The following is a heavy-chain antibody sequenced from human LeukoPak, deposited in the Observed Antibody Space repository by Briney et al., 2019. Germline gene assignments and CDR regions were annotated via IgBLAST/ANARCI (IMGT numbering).Heavy chain of an antibody. D-gene: IGHD1-1*01. CDR2: ISPSGGST. J-gene: IGHJ4*02. CDR3: ARELTTAMYFFDY. Sequence: ASVKVSCKASGYTFTSYYMHWVRQAPGQGLEWMGIISPSGGSTSYAQKFQGRATMTRDTSTSTVYMELSSLRSEDTAVYYCARELTTAMYFFDYWGQGTLVTVSS. V-gene: IGHV1-46*01. CDR1: GYTFTSYY.